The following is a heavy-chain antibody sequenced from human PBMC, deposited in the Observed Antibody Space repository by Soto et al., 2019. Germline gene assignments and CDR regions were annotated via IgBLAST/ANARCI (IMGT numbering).Heavy chain of an antibody. J-gene: IGHJ4*02. Sequence: SETLSLTCAVDGGSFSGYYWSWIRQPPGKGLEWIGEINHSRSTNYNPSLKSRVTISVDTSKNQFSLKLSSVTAADTAVYYCARFGSGDYGDYGCFDYWGQGTWVTFSS. CDR2: INHSRST. CDR3: ARFGSGDYGDYGCFDY. D-gene: IGHD4-17*01. V-gene: IGHV4-34*01. CDR1: GGSFSGYY.